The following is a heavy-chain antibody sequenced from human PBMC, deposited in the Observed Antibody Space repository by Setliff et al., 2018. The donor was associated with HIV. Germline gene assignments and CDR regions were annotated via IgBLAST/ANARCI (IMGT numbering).Heavy chain of an antibody. J-gene: IGHJ3*02. V-gene: IGHV1-69*02. D-gene: IGHD3-10*01. CDR2: IIPILGIA. CDR1: GGTFSSYT. Sequence: WASVKVSCKASGGTFSSYTITWVRQAPGQGLEWMGRIIPILGIADYALKFQGRVSISADKSTSTAYMELSSLRSEDTAVFYCARAPSLVHDAFDIWGQGTMVTVAS. CDR3: ARAPSLVHDAFDI.